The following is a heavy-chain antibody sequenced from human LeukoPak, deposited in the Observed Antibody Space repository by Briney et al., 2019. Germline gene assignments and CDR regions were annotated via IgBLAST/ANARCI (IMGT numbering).Heavy chain of an antibody. Sequence: GGSLRLSXAASGFTFSSYAMSWVRQAPGKGLEWVSAISGSGGSTYYADSVKGRFTISRDNSKNTLYLQMNSLRAEDTAVYYCAKESITMIVVVTSFDYWGQGTLVTVSS. CDR3: AKESITMIVVVTSFDY. D-gene: IGHD3-22*01. CDR2: ISGSGGST. J-gene: IGHJ4*02. V-gene: IGHV3-23*01. CDR1: GFTFSSYA.